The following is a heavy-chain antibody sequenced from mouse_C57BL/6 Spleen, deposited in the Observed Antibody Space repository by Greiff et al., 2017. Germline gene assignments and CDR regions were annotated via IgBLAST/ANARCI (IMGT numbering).Heavy chain of an antibody. Sequence: EVQGVESGGGLVKPGGSLKLSCAASGFTFSSYAMSWVRQTPEKRLEWVATISDGGSYTYYPDNVKGRFTISRDNAKNNLYLQMSHLKSEDTAMYYCARGELGGRAYWGQGTLVTVSA. V-gene: IGHV5-4*01. J-gene: IGHJ3*01. CDR2: ISDGGSYT. CDR1: GFTFSSYA. D-gene: IGHD4-1*01. CDR3: ARGELGGRAY.